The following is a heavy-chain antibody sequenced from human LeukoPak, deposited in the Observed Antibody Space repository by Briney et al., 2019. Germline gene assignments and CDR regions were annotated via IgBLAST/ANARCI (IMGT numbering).Heavy chain of an antibody. J-gene: IGHJ4*02. CDR2: ISNNGGST. V-gene: IGHV3-64*01. D-gene: IGHD3-10*01. CDR1: GFTFSSYA. Sequence: PGGSLRLSCAASGFTFSSYAMHWVRQAPGKGLEYVSAISNNGGSTFYANSVKGRFTISRDNSKNTLYLQMGSLRAEDMAVYYCAGGPDYYGSGSYYAPLDYWGQGTLVTVSS. CDR3: AGGPDYYGSGSYYAPLDY.